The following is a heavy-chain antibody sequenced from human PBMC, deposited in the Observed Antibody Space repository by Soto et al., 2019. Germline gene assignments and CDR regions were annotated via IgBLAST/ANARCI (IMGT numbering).Heavy chain of an antibody. D-gene: IGHD2-8*01. CDR1: GYSFSTYG. V-gene: IGHV1-18*01. J-gene: IGHJ6*02. CDR3: AKNGHPPYYYYGMDV. CDR2: ISGYNGDT. Sequence: QGQLVPAGAEVKQPGASVKVSCKASGYSFSTYGISWVRQAPGQGLEWMGWISGYNGDTNYAQKFQGRVTMTIATSTTTAYLALRRLTYADAAVYFCAKNGHPPYYYYGMDVWGQGTTVTVSS.